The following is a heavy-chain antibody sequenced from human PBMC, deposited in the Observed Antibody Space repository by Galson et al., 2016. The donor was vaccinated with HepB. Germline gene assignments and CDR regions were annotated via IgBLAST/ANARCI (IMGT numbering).Heavy chain of an antibody. J-gene: IGHJ6*02. V-gene: IGHV3-30*04. CDR1: GFTFSSYA. Sequence: SLRLSCAASGFTFSSYAMHWVRQAPGKGLEWVAVISHDGSNKYYADSVKGRFTISRDNSKNTLYLQMNSLRAEDTAVYYCAREGKDIVLMVYATKDYYGMDVWGQGTTVTVSS. CDR3: AREGKDIVLMVYATKDYYGMDV. CDR2: ISHDGSNK. D-gene: IGHD2-8*01.